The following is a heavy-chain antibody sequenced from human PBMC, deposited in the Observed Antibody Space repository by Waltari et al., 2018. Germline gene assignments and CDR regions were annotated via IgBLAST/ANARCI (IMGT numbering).Heavy chain of an antibody. V-gene: IGHV4-39*07. CDR2: IYFAGST. Sequence: QLQLRESGPGLLKPSETLSLTCSVSGDSIGSGYYYWGWIRQAPGTGLEWIGSIYFAGSTDYNPSLKSRLTISVDTSKNQVSLRLSSVTAADTAVYYCAREVGGSSWSTTPRGDAFDIWGQGTMVTVSS. J-gene: IGHJ3*02. CDR1: GDSIGSGYYY. CDR3: AREVGGSSWSTTPRGDAFDI. D-gene: IGHD6-13*01.